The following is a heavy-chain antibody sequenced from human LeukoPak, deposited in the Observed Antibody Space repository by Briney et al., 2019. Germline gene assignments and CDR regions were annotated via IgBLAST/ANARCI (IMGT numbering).Heavy chain of an antibody. V-gene: IGHV3-9*01. CDR1: GFTFDDYA. CDR3: AKGYCSSTSCLWIY. CDR2: ISWNSGSI. Sequence: LLGGSLRLSCAVSGFTFDDYAMYWVRQAPGKGLEWVSGISWNSGSIAYADSVKGRFTISRDNAKNSLYLQLNSLRAEDTALYYCAKGYCSSTSCLWIYWGQGTLVTVSS. J-gene: IGHJ4*02. D-gene: IGHD2-2*01.